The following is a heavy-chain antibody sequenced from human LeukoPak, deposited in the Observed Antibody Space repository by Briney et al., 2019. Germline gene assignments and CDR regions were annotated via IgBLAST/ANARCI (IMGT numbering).Heavy chain of an antibody. CDR2: IRGSGGRT. CDR1: GFTFSSYD. J-gene: IGHJ6*03. V-gene: IGHV3-23*01. D-gene: IGHD2-15*01. CDR3: ARDSTYCSGGSCHYYYYYYMDF. Sequence: GGSLRLSCVASGFTFSSYDMSWVRQAPGKGLEWVSGIRGSGGRTYYADSVKGRFTISRDNSKNTLYLQMNSLRAEDTAVYYCARDSTYCSGGSCHYYYYYYMDFWGKGTTVTVSS.